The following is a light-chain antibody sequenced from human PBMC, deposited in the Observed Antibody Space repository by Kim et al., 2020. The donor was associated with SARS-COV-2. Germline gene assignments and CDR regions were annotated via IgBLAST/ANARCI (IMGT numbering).Light chain of an antibody. J-gene: IGLJ1*01. V-gene: IGLV3-19*01. CDR2: GKN. CDR3: NSRDSSGNHLGV. Sequence: SSELTQDPAVSVALGQTVRITCQGDSLRSYYASWYQQKPGQAPVLVIYGKNNRPSGIPDRFSGSSSGNTASLTITGAQAEDEADYYCNSRDSSGNHLGVSGTGTKVTVL. CDR1: SLRSYY.